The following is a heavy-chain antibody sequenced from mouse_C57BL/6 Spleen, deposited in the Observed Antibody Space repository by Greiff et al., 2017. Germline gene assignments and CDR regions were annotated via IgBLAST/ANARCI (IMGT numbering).Heavy chain of an antibody. CDR1: GYTFTDYY. V-gene: IGHV1-26*01. J-gene: IGHJ4*01. CDR2: INPNNGGT. D-gene: IGHD2-4*01. Sequence: VQLQQSGPELVKPGASVKISCKASGYTFTDYYMHWVKQSHGKSLEWIGDINPNNGGTSYNQKFKGKATLTVDKSSSTAYMELRSLTSEDSAVYYCARGGDYDGGDAMDYWGQGTSVTVSS. CDR3: ARGGDYDGGDAMDY.